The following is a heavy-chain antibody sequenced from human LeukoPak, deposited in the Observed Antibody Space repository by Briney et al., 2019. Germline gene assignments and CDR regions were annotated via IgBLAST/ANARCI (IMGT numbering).Heavy chain of an antibody. Sequence: SQTLSLTCAISGDSVSSNIAAWNCIRQSPSRGLGWLGRTYYRSKWYNDYAVSVKSRITLNQDTSKNQFSLQLNSVTPEDTDVYYCARMSSWYLIDYWGQGTLVTVSS. CDR3: ARMSSWYLIDY. CDR2: TYYRSKWYN. V-gene: IGHV6-1*01. CDR1: GDSVSSNIAA. J-gene: IGHJ4*02. D-gene: IGHD6-13*01.